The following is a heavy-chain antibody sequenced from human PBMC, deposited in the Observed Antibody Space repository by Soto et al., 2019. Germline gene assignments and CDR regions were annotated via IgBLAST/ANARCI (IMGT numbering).Heavy chain of an antibody. J-gene: IGHJ4*02. CDR3: ASDSEDLTSNFDY. CDR1: GFTFTRYS. V-gene: IGHV3-21*06. Sequence: EVQLVESGGGLVKPGGSLRLSCAASGFTFTRYSMNWVLQALGKGLELVSSISSTTNYIYYGDSMKSRFTISRDNAKNSLYMEMNSLRAEDTAVYYCASDSEDLTSNFDYWGQGTLVTVSS. CDR2: ISSTTNYI.